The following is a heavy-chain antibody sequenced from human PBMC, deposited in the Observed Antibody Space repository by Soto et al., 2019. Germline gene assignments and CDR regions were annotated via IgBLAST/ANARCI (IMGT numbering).Heavy chain of an antibody. CDR1: GGSITSSSHY. D-gene: IGHD6-6*01. CDR2: IYYDGNT. CDR3: ARSSITPRLFMYPFDY. V-gene: IGHV4-39*01. Sequence: SETLSLTCTVSGGSITSSSHYWGWSRQPPGKGLECIGNIYYDGNTYYNPSLKSRVTISLDTSKNQFSLRLNSVTAADTAVYYCARSSITPRLFMYPFDYWGQGTLVTVS. J-gene: IGHJ4*02.